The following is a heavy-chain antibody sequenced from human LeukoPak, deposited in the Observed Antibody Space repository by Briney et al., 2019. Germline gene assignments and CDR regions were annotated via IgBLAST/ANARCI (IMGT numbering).Heavy chain of an antibody. D-gene: IGHD3-3*01. Sequence: LAGGSLRLSCAASGFTFSGSAMHWVRQAPGKGLEWVSYISSSSSTIYYADSVKGRFTISRDNAKNSLYLQMNSLRDEDTAVYYCARGPSLEWLLYSGNWFDPWGQGTLVTVSS. CDR3: ARGPSLEWLLYSGNWFDP. J-gene: IGHJ5*02. CDR2: ISSSSSTI. CDR1: GFTFSGSA. V-gene: IGHV3-48*02.